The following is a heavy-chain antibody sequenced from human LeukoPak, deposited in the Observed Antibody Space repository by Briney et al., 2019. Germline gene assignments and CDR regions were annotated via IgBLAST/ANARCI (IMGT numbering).Heavy chain of an antibody. V-gene: IGHV1-46*01. D-gene: IGHD3-10*01. Sequence: ASVKVSCKASGYTFTSYYMHWVRQAPGQGLEWVGIINPSGDPTTYAQKFQGRVTMTSDMSTSTVYMELSSLRSEDTAVYYCARAGRVRGVLTYYYYYMDVWGKGTTVTISS. CDR1: GYTFTSYY. J-gene: IGHJ6*03. CDR2: INPSGDPT. CDR3: ARAGRVRGVLTYYYYYMDV.